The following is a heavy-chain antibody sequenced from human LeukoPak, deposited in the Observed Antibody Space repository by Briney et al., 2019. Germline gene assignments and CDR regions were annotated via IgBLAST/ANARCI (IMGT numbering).Heavy chain of an antibody. Sequence: SETLSLTCTVSGGSISSGDYYWSWIRQPPGKGPEWIGYTYYSGSTYYNPSLKSRVTISVDTSKNQFSLKLSSVTAADTAVYYCAGGDSGYVGYWGQGTLVTVSS. D-gene: IGHD5-12*01. CDR3: AGGDSGYVGY. CDR2: TYYSGST. V-gene: IGHV4-30-4*01. J-gene: IGHJ4*02. CDR1: GGSISSGDYY.